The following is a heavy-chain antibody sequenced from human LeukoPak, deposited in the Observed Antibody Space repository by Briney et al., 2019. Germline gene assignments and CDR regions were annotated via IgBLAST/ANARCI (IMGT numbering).Heavy chain of an antibody. Sequence: GGSLRLSCAASGFTFSDHYMSWIRQVPGKGLEWLSYIGDSPRSIYHADSVKGRFTISRDNAKNSVYLQMDSLRVEDTAVYCSRGHYGMDVWGHGTTVIVSS. CDR2: IGDSPRSI. V-gene: IGHV3-11*01. CDR1: GFTFSDHY. CDR3: RGHYGMDV. D-gene: IGHD3-10*01. J-gene: IGHJ6*02.